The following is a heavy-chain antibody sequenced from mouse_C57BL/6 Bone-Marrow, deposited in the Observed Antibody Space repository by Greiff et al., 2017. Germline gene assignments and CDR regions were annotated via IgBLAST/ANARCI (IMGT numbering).Heavy chain of an antibody. CDR1: GFTFSSYA. Sequence: EVQLQESGGGLVKPGGSLKLSCAASGFTFSSYAMSWVRQTPDKRLEWVATISDGGSYTYYPDNVKGRFTISRDNAKNNLYLQMSHLKSEDTAMYYCARADSSGPAWFAYWGQGTLVTVSA. CDR2: ISDGGSYT. V-gene: IGHV5-4*01. CDR3: ARADSSGPAWFAY. J-gene: IGHJ3*01. D-gene: IGHD3-2*02.